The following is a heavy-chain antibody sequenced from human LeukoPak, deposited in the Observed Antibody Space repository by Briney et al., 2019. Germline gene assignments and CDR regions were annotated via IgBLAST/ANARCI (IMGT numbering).Heavy chain of an antibody. Sequence: PGGSLRLSCAASGFTFSSYWMSWVRQAPGKGLEWMANIKQDGSEKYYVDSVKGRFTISRDNAKNSLYLQMNSLRAEDTAVYYCARNLGYSSGWGLGYWGQGTLVTVSS. V-gene: IGHV3-7*01. D-gene: IGHD6-19*01. CDR2: IKQDGSEK. J-gene: IGHJ4*02. CDR3: ARNLGYSSGWGLGY. CDR1: GFTFSSYW.